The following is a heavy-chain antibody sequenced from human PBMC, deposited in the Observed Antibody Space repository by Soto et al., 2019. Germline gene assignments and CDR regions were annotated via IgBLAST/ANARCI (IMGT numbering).Heavy chain of an antibody. CDR2: ISYDGSNK. J-gene: IGHJ6*02. D-gene: IGHD2-2*01. V-gene: IGHV3-30-3*01. CDR3: ARVQLTAGSAAAPPYYYYGMDV. Sequence: GGSLRLSCAASGFTFSSYAMHWVRQAPGKGLEWVAVISYDGSNKYYADSVKGRFTISRDNSKNTLYLQMNSLRAEDTAVYYCARVQLTAGSAAAPPYYYYGMDVWGQGTTVTVS. CDR1: GFTFSSYA.